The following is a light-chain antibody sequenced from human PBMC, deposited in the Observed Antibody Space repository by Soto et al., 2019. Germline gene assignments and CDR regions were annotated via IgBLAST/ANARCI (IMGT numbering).Light chain of an antibody. V-gene: IGKV3-20*01. Sequence: DMVLTQSPGTLSLSPGERVTLSCMATQTVSSSFLAWYQQKPGQAPRLLIYGASTRATGIPDRFSGSGSGTAFSLTISRLDPEDFAVYYCQQYGVSMVTFGPGTKVYMK. CDR3: QQYGVSMVT. CDR1: QTVSSSF. CDR2: GAS. J-gene: IGKJ3*01.